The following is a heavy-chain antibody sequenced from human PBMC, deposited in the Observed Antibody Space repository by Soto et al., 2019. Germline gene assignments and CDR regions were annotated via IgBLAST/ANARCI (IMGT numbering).Heavy chain of an antibody. J-gene: IGHJ4*02. Sequence: EVQLVESGGGLVQPGGSLRLSCAASRFSFSDYWMSWVRQAPGKGLEWVANIKQDGSERNYVDSVKGRSTVSRDNAKNSLYLRMNNLRAEDTAVYYCASRPHISGWYAIDYWGQGTLVTVSS. CDR3: ASRPHISGWYAIDY. CDR1: RFSFSDYW. D-gene: IGHD6-19*01. CDR2: IKQDGSER. V-gene: IGHV3-7*03.